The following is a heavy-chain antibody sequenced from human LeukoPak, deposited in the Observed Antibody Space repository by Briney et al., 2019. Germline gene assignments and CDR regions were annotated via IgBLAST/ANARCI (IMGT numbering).Heavy chain of an antibody. V-gene: IGHV4-34*01. J-gene: IGHJ4*02. CDR1: GGSFSGYY. D-gene: IGHD6-13*01. CDR2: IYHSGST. CDR3: ARAFYSSSWYHKEDFFDY. Sequence: SETLSLTCAVYGGSFSGYYWSWIRQPPGKGLEWIGSIYHSGSTYYKASLKSRVTISVDTSKNQFSLKLSSVTAADTAVYYCARAFYSSSWYHKEDFFDYWGQGTPVTVSS.